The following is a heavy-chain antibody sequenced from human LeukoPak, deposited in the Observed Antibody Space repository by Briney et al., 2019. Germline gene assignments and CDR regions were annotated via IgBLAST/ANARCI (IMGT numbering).Heavy chain of an antibody. D-gene: IGHD6-19*01. CDR2: IYYSGST. J-gene: IGHJ4*02. V-gene: IGHV4-59*01. CDR3: ARRHSSGWPYYFDY. CDR1: GGSIINYY. Sequence: PSETLSLTCSVSGGSIINYYWSWMRQPPGKGLEGLGYIYYSGSTNYNPSLQSRVTISVDTSKNQFSLQLSSVPAADTAVYYCARRHSSGWPYYFDYWGQGTLVTVSS.